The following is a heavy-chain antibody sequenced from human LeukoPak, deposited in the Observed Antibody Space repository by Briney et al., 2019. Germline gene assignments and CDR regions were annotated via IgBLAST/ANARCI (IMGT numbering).Heavy chain of an antibody. Sequence: GRSLRLSCAASGFTFSGYAMHWVRQAPGKGLEWVAVISYDGSNEYYADSVKGRFTISRDNSKNTLYLQMNSLSVEDTAVYYCASHRDYWGQGTLVTVSS. CDR2: ISYDGSNE. D-gene: IGHD1-14*01. CDR1: GFTFSGYA. CDR3: ASHRDY. J-gene: IGHJ4*02. V-gene: IGHV3-30-3*01.